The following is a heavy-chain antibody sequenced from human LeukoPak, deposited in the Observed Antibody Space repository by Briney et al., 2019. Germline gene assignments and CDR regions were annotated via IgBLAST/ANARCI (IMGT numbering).Heavy chain of an antibody. CDR2: IFYSGSP. J-gene: IGHJ4*02. CDR1: GDSISSYY. CDR3: ARVGHIVAAGTYDY. D-gene: IGHD6-13*01. Sequence: KASETLSLTCTVSGDSISSYYWSWIRQPPGKGLEWIGNIFYSGSPNYNPSLKSRVTTSFDTSKNQFSLKLSFVTAADTAVYYCARVGHIVAAGTYDYWGQGTLVTVSS. V-gene: IGHV4-59*12.